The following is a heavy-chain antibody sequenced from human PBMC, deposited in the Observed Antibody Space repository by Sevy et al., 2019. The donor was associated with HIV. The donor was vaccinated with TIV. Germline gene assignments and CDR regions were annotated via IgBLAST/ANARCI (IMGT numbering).Heavy chain of an antibody. Sequence: GGSLRLSCAASGFTFSSYGMNWVRQAPGKGLEWVSAVSGSGGGGSHGNTYYADSVKGRFTISRDNSKNTLYLQMNSLRAEDTAVYYCAKTADFWSGYPNWGQGTLVTVSS. CDR1: GFTFSSYG. CDR2: VSGSGGGGSHGNT. D-gene: IGHD3-3*01. CDR3: AKTADFWSGYPN. J-gene: IGHJ4*02. V-gene: IGHV3-23*01.